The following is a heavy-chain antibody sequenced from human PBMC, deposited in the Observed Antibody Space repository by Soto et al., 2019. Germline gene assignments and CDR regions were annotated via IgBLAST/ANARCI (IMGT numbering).Heavy chain of an antibody. CDR1: VVSISIYF. D-gene: IGHD6-25*01. J-gene: IGHJ4*02. CDR2: TYHRGST. CDR3: ARIGGYNGPLDY. V-gene: IGHV4-59*01. Sequence: PAETLGLTCSVSVVSISIYFWSWIRQAPGRGLEWIGYTYHRGSTNYSPSLKSRVAISLDTSENQLSLKVNSVTAADTAVYYCARIGGYNGPLDYWGQGTPVTVSS.